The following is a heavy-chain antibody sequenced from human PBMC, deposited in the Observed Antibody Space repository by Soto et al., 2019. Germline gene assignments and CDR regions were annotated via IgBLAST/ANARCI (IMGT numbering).Heavy chain of an antibody. CDR3: ARNYYDSSVYFDY. Sequence: SETLSLTCTVSGGSISSYYWSWIRQPPGKGLEWIGYIYYSGSTNYNPSLKSRVTISVDRSKNQFSLKLSSVTAADTAVYYCARNYYDSSVYFDYWGQGTLVTVSS. CDR2: IYYSGST. CDR1: GGSISSYY. V-gene: IGHV4-59*12. D-gene: IGHD3-22*01. J-gene: IGHJ4*02.